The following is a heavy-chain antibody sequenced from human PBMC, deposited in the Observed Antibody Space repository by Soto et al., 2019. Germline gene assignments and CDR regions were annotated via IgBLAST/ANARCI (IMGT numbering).Heavy chain of an antibody. Sequence: SETLSLTCTVSGGSSISGGYYWSWIRQHPGKGLEWIGYIYYSGSTYYNPSLKSRVTISVDTSKNQFSLKLSSVTAADTAVYYCARGYYDILTGSKYFDYWGQGTLVTVSS. J-gene: IGHJ4*02. CDR1: GGSSISGGYY. V-gene: IGHV4-31*03. CDR2: IYYSGST. D-gene: IGHD3-9*01. CDR3: ARGYYDILTGSKYFDY.